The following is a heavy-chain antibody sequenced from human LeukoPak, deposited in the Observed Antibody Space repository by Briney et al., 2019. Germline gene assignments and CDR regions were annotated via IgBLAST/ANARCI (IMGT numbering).Heavy chain of an antibody. CDR1: GYTFTSYD. Sequence: ASVKVSCKASGYTFTSYDINWVRQATGQGLEWMGWMNPNSGNTGYAQKFQGRVTMTRDTSISTAYMELSRLRSDDTAVYYCARKGEGIVATTQKPYYYYYMDVWGKGTTVTVSS. D-gene: IGHD5-12*01. CDR2: MNPNSGNT. V-gene: IGHV1-8*02. CDR3: ARKGEGIVATTQKPYYYYYMDV. J-gene: IGHJ6*03.